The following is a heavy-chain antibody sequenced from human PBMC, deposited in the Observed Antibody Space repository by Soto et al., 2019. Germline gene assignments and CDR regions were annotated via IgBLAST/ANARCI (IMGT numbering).Heavy chain of an antibody. D-gene: IGHD5-12*01. Sequence: EVQLLESGGGLVQPGGSLRLSCAASGFTFSSYAMNWVRLAPGRGLEWVSAISGSGGSTYYADSVKGRFTISRDNSKNTLYLQMNSLRAEDTAVYYCAKGVEMATIEGYFDYWGQGTLVTVSS. CDR1: GFTFSSYA. CDR2: ISGSGGST. V-gene: IGHV3-23*01. CDR3: AKGVEMATIEGYFDY. J-gene: IGHJ4*02.